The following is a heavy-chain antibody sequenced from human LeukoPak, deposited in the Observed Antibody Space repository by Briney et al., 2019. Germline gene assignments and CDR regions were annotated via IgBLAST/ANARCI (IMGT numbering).Heavy chain of an antibody. D-gene: IGHD3-10*01. Sequence: PGGSLRLSCAASGFTFSSYGMSWVRQAPGKGLEWVSAISGSGGSTYYADSVKGRFTISRDNAKNSLYLQMNSLRAEDTAVYYCARSDSITMVRGVKEPPSDYWGQGTLVTVSS. J-gene: IGHJ4*02. CDR2: ISGSGGST. V-gene: IGHV3-23*01. CDR3: ARSDSITMVRGVKEPPSDY. CDR1: GFTFSSYG.